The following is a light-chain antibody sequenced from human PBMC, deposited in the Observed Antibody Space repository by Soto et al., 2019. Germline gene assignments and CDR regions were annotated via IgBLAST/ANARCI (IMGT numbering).Light chain of an antibody. CDR2: RDH. CDR3: CSSGGRNGFVV. V-gene: IGLV1-44*01. Sequence: QSVLTQPPSASGTPGQRVTISCSGSRYNIGSNTVNWYQQVPGTAPRLLIHRDHQRPSGVPDRFSGSKSGTSASLTVSDLQPDDEADYYCCSSGGRNGFVVFGGGTKLTVL. J-gene: IGLJ2*01. CDR1: RYNIGSNT.